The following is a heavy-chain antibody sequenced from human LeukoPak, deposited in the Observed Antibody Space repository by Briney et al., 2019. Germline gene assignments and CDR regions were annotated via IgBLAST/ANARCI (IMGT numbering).Heavy chain of an antibody. CDR2: ISGSGGST. J-gene: IGHJ4*02. CDR3: AKDLDYGDYLLD. CDR1: GFTFSSYA. D-gene: IGHD4-17*01. V-gene: IGHV3-23*01. Sequence: GESLRLSCAASGFTFSSYAMSWVRQAPGKGLEWVSAISGSGGSTYYADSVKGRFTISRDNSKNTLYLQMNSLRAEDTAVYYCAKDLDYGDYLLDWGQGTLVTVSS.